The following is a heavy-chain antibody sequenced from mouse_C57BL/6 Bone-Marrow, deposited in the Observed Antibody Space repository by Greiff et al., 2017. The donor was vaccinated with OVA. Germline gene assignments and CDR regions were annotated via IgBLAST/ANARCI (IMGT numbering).Heavy chain of an antibody. CDR2: IYPGSGST. CDR1: GYTFTSYW. D-gene: IGHD1-1*01. J-gene: IGHJ1*03. Sequence: QVQLQQPGAELVKPGASVKMSCKASGYTFTSYWITWVKQRPGQGLEWIGDIYPGSGSTNYNEKFKSKATLTVDTSSSTAYMQLSSLTSEDSAVYYCALNYYGSSYVTSNWYFDVWGTGTTVTVSS. CDR3: ALNYYGSSYVTSNWYFDV. V-gene: IGHV1-55*01.